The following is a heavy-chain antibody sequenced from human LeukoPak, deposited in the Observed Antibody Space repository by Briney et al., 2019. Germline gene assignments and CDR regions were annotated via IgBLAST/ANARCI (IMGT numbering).Heavy chain of an antibody. Sequence: GGSLRLSCLASGFTLSTNAMSWVRQAPGKGLEWISGISGSGASTYYADSVKGRFTISRDDSRNTLYLQMNSLRGDDTAVYYCAKDVGKWESLHFFDYWGQGTLVTVSS. D-gene: IGHD1-26*01. CDR1: GFTLSTNA. J-gene: IGHJ4*02. V-gene: IGHV3-23*01. CDR2: ISGSGAST. CDR3: AKDVGKWESLHFFDY.